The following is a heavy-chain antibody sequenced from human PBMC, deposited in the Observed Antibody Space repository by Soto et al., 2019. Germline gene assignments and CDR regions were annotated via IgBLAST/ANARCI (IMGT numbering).Heavy chain of an antibody. D-gene: IGHD4-17*01. CDR2: IYYSGST. CDR1: GGSISSYY. Sequence: SETLSLTCTVSGGSISSYYWSWIRQPPGNGLEWIGYIYYSGSTNYNPSLKSRVTISVDTSKNQFSLKLSSVTAADTAVYYCARHWTTVNPFDYWGQGTLVTVSS. CDR3: ARHWTTVNPFDY. J-gene: IGHJ4*02. V-gene: IGHV4-59*08.